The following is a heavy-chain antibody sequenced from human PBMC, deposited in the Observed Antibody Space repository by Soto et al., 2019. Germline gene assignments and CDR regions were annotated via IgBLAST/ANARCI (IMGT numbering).Heavy chain of an antibody. CDR1: GFTFSTYS. CDR3: AKDWTSI. D-gene: IGHD3-3*01. V-gene: IGHV3-23*01. J-gene: IGHJ3*02. Sequence: EVQLLESGGGLVQPGGSLRISCAASGFTFSTYSMTWVRQAPGKGLEWVSTISGSGGSTYYIDSVKGRFTISRDNSKNIPYLQMNSRGAEETAIYYCAKDWTSIWGQGTMVAVSS. CDR2: ISGSGGST.